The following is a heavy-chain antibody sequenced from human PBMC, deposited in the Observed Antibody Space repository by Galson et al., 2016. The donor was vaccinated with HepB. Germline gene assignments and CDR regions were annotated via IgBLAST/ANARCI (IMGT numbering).Heavy chain of an antibody. CDR2: IRPSGSMS. V-gene: IGHV3-23*01. CDR1: GFTFSSFA. CDR3: ARELNMVVTPGIDY. J-gene: IGHJ4*02. Sequence: SLRLSCAASGFTFSSFAMSWVRQAPGKGLEWVSAIRPSGSMSYYADSVRGRFTISRDNSKNTLFLQMDSLRADDTAVYYSARELNMVVTPGIDYWGQGTLVTVSS. D-gene: IGHD4-23*01.